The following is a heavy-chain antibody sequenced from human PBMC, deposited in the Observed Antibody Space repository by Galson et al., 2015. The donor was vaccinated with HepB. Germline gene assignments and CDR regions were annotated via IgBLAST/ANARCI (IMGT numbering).Heavy chain of an antibody. V-gene: IGHV1-69*04. CDR3: ARDQIFRGFGDIVVGPADIRRLFNYGMDV. CDR2: VIPMLGIG. Sequence: SVKVSCKASGGTFSSSAISWVRQAPGQGLEWMGRVIPMLGIGNYAQKFQGRVTLTADKSTTTAYMEVRSLRSEDTAVYYCARDQIFRGFGDIVVGPADIRRLFNYGMDVWGQGTAVTVSS. CDR1: GGTFSSSA. J-gene: IGHJ6*02. D-gene: IGHD2-2*01.